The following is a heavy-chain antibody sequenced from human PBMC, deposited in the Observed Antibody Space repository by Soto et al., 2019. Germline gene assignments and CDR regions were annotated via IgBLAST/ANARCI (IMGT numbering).Heavy chain of an antibody. J-gene: IGHJ1*01. CDR3: VREDYNSGWYVAQH. V-gene: IGHV3-7*03. D-gene: IGHD6-19*01. CDR2: IKQDGSEK. CDR1: GFIFSNFW. Sequence: EVQLVESGGGLVQPGGSLRLSCAASGFIFSNFWMSWVRQAPGKGLEWVANIKQDGSEKSYVDAVKGRFAISRDNAKNSLHLQMNSLRAEDTAVYYCVREDYNSGWYVAQHWGQGTLVSVSS.